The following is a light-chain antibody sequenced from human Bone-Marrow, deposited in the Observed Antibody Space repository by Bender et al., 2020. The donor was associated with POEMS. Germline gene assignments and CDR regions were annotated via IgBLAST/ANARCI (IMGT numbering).Light chain of an antibody. Sequence: QSVLTQPPSASGTPGQRVTISCSGGSIGRNPINWYQQLPGTAPRLVIYDDDRRPSGVPNRFSASKSGTSASLAISGLQSEDEGDDYCAGWDDGLNGVVFGGGTQVTAL. CDR1: SIGRNP. J-gene: IGLJ3*02. V-gene: IGLV1-44*01. CDR3: AGWDDGLNGVV. CDR2: DDD.